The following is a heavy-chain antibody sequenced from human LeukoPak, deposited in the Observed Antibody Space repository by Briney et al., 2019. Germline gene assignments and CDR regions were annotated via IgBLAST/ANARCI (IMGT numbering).Heavy chain of an antibody. CDR2: IYYSGST. V-gene: IGHV4-61*01. J-gene: IGHJ4*02. CDR3: AGVDTAMVTPYFDY. CDR1: GVSISSGNHY. Sequence: SETLSLTCTVSGVSISSGNHYWSWIRQPPGKGLEWIGYIYYSGSTNYNPSLKSRVTISVDTSKNQFSLKLSSVTAADTAVYYCAGVDTAMVTPYFDYWGQGTLVPVSS. D-gene: IGHD5-18*01.